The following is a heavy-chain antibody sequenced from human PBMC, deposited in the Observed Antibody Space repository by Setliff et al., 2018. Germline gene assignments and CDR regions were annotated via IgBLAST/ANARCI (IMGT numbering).Heavy chain of an antibody. Sequence: GGSLRLSCAVSGFTFSSYAMNWVRQAPGKGLEWGAVISYDASNEYYADSVKGRFTISRDNSKNTLYLQMNSLRTEDTAVYYCARGPSQIVGGTTYVDYWGQGTLVTVSS. V-gene: IGHV3-30*16. D-gene: IGHD1-26*01. CDR1: GFTFSSYA. CDR2: ISYDASNE. J-gene: IGHJ4*02. CDR3: ARGPSQIVGGTTYVDY.